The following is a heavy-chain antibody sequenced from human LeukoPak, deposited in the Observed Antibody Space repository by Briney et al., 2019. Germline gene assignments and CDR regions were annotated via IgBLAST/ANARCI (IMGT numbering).Heavy chain of an antibody. CDR3: ASSYFYDTSGYSDAFDI. CDR2: SSPSGSTI. Sequence: GGSLRLSCAASGFTFSSYEMNWVRQAPGKGLEWVSYSSPSGSTIYYADSLKGRFTISRDNAKNSLYLQMNSLGVEDTAVYYCASSYFYDTSGYSDAFDIWGQGTMVTVSS. V-gene: IGHV3-48*03. J-gene: IGHJ3*02. CDR1: GFTFSSYE. D-gene: IGHD3-22*01.